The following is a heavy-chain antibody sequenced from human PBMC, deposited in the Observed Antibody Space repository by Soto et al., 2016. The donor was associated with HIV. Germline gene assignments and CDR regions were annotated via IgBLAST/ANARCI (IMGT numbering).Heavy chain of an antibody. CDR2: IYYTGST. CDR3: ASPSGARGDSVYDY. Sequence: QVQLQESGPGLVKPSETLSLTCSVSGGSVSSGSYYWSWIRQPPGKGLEWIGYIYYTGSTNYNPSLKSRVTLSVDTSKNQFSLKLRSVTAADTAVYYCASPSGARGDSVYDYWGQGTLVTVS. J-gene: IGHJ4*02. CDR1: GGSVSSGSYY. D-gene: IGHD4-17*01. V-gene: IGHV4-61*01.